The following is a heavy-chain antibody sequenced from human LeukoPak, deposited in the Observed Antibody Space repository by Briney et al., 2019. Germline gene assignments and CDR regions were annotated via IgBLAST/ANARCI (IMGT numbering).Heavy chain of an antibody. CDR3: ASRHPAASGTPFDP. D-gene: IGHD1-14*01. CDR1: GGSFSGYY. CDR2: INHSGST. J-gene: IGHJ5*02. Sequence: PSETLSLTCAVYGGSFSGYYWSWIRQPPGKGLEWIGEINHSGSTNYNPSLKSRVTISVDTSKNQFSLKLSSVTAADTAVYYRASRHPAASGTPFDPWGQGTLVTVSS. V-gene: IGHV4-34*01.